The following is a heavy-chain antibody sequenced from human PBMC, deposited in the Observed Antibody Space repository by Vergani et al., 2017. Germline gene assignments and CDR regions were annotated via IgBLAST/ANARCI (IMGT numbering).Heavy chain of an antibody. J-gene: IGHJ4*02. Sequence: EVQLVESGGGLVQPGRSLRLSCAATGFTFVDYAMHWVRQAPGKGLEWVSGISLNSGSIGYADSVKGRFTISRDNAKNSLYLQMNSLRAEDMAWYYCAKGLAPKKNSSSSFSYWGQGTLVTVSS. V-gene: IGHV3-9*03. CDR2: ISLNSGSI. CDR1: GFTFVDYA. CDR3: AKGLAPKKNSSSSFSY. D-gene: IGHD6-6*01.